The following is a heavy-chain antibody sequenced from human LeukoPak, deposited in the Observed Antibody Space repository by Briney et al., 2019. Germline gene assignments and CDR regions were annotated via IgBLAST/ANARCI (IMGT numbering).Heavy chain of an antibody. J-gene: IGHJ4*02. V-gene: IGHV3-30-3*01. Sequence: GGSLRLSCAASGFTFSSYAMHWVRQAPGKGLGWVAVISYDGSNKYYADSVKGRFTISRDDSKNTLYLQMNSLRAEDTAVYYCARDRDGAYYDNPLDYWGQGTLVTVSS. CDR1: GFTFSSYA. CDR2: ISYDGSNK. D-gene: IGHD3-22*01. CDR3: ARDRDGAYYDNPLDY.